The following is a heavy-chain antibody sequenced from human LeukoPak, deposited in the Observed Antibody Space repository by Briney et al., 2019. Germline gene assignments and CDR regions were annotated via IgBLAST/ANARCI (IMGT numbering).Heavy chain of an antibody. Sequence: ASVKVSCKASGYTFTSYGISWVRQAPGQGLEWMGWISAYNGNTNYAQKLQGRVTMTTDTSTSTAYMELRSLRSDDTAVYYCARLHDSNGYYYGTYYYYYGMDVWGQGTTVTVSS. J-gene: IGHJ6*02. CDR1: GYTFTSYG. V-gene: IGHV1-18*01. CDR3: ARLHDSNGYYYGTYYYYYGMDV. CDR2: ISAYNGNT. D-gene: IGHD3-22*01.